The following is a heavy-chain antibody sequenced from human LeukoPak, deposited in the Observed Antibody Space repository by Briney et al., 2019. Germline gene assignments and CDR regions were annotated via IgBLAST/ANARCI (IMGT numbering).Heavy chain of an antibody. CDR2: ISAYNGNT. CDR3: ASEGADYYDSSGYYYMHWFDP. Sequence: ASVKVSCKASGYTFINYGISWVRQAPGQGLEWMGWISAYNGNTNYAQKLQGSVTMTTDTSTSAAYMELRSLRSEDTAVYYCASEGADYYDSSGYYYMHWFDPWGQGTLVTVSS. V-gene: IGHV1-18*01. CDR1: GYTFINYG. J-gene: IGHJ5*02. D-gene: IGHD3-22*01.